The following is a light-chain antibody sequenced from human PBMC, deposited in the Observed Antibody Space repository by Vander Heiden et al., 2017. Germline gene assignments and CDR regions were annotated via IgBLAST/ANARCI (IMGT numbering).Light chain of an antibody. CDR2: DKN. CDR1: SLRSYY. J-gene: IGLJ3*02. V-gene: IGLV3-19*01. CDR3: NSRDSSGNHLV. Sequence: SSELTQDPAVSVALGQTVRIPCQGDSLRSYYASWYQQKPGQAPVLVIYDKNNRPSGIPDRFSGSSSGNTASLTITGAQAEDVADYYCNSRDSSGNHLVFGGGTKLTVL.